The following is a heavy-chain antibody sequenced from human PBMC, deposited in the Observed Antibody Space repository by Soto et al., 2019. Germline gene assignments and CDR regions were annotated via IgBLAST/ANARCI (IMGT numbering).Heavy chain of an antibody. D-gene: IGHD3-3*01. CDR2: ISAYNDNT. V-gene: IGHV1-18*01. CDR1: TYNFKTLI. J-gene: IGHJ6*02. Sequence: ASVKVSCKASTYNFKTLIISWVRQAPGQGLEWVGWISAYNDNTQYGLKFHDRVTMTTDTSTTTAYLELRSLTTDDTALYFCARNHDFWIGVGGGMDVWGQGTTVTVSS. CDR3: ARNHDFWIGVGGGMDV.